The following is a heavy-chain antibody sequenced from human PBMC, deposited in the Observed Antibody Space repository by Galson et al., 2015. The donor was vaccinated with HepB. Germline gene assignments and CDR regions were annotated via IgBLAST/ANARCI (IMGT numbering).Heavy chain of an antibody. CDR2: ISYDGSTE. V-gene: IGHV3-30-3*01. D-gene: IGHD3-22*01. CDR3: ARDRVFSDSSGPRFDY. CDR1: GFTFRSYA. J-gene: IGHJ4*02. Sequence: SLRLSCAASGFTFRSYAMNWVRQAPGKGLEWVAVISYDGSTELYADSVKGRCTISKDNSKNTLYLEMNSLRAEDTAVYYCARDRVFSDSSGPRFDYWGQGTLVTVSS.